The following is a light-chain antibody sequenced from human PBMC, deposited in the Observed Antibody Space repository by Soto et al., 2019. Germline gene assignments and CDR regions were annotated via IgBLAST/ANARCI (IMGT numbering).Light chain of an antibody. V-gene: IGKV3-20*01. CDR1: QTVSSY. Sequence: ENVLTQSPGTLSLSPGERATLSCRASQTVSSYLTWYQQRPGQAPRLLISGASRRATGIPDRFSGSGSGTDFTLTISRLEPEDFALCYCQQYGTSPITFSQGTRLEIK. CDR2: GAS. CDR3: QQYGTSPIT. J-gene: IGKJ5*01.